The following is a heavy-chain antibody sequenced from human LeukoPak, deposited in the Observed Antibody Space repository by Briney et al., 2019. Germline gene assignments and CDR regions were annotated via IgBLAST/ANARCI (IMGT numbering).Heavy chain of an antibody. CDR1: GFTFKDCA. V-gene: IGHV3-43*02. D-gene: IGHD2-15*01. J-gene: IGHJ4*02. Sequence: GGSLRLSCAASGFTFKDCAMHWVRQAPGKGLEWVSVITGDGASTFYAASVKGRFTISRDNSKNSLYLQMNSLRTEDTALYYCAKVPYCRGGTCYLPFDYWGQGTLVTVSS. CDR2: ITGDGAST. CDR3: AKVPYCRGGTCYLPFDY.